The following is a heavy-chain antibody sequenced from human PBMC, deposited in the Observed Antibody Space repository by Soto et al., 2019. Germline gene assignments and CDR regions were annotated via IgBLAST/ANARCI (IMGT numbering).Heavy chain of an antibody. V-gene: IGHV4-31*03. CDR2: IYYSGST. J-gene: IGHJ6*02. CDR1: GGSISSGGYY. D-gene: IGHD1-7*01. CDR3: ARGGTSQYYYGMDV. Sequence: SETLSLTCTVSGGSISSGGYYWSWIRQHPGKGLEWIGYIYYSGSTYYNPSLKSRVTISVDTSKNQFSLKLSSVTAADTAVYYFARGGTSQYYYGMDVWGQGTTVTVSS.